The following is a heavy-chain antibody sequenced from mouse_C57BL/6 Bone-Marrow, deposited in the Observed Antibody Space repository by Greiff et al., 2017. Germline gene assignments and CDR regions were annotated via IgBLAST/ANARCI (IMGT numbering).Heavy chain of an antibody. CDR3: ARRGLLRSFDY. J-gene: IGHJ2*01. D-gene: IGHD1-1*01. CDR1: GYTFTDYY. CDR2: INPYNGGT. Sequence: VQLQQSGPVLVKPGASVKMSCKASGYTFTDYYMNWVKQSHGKSLEWIGVINPYNGGTSYNQKFKGKATLTVDKSSSTAYMELNSLTSEDSAVYYCARRGLLRSFDYWGQGTTLTVSS. V-gene: IGHV1-19*01.